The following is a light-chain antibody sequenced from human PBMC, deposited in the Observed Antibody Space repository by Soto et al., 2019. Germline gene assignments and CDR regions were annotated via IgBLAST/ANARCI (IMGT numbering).Light chain of an antibody. V-gene: IGLV2-11*01. J-gene: IGLJ2*01. Sequence: QSVLTQPRSVSGSPGHSVTISCTGTSSDVGGYNYVSWYQQHPGKAPKLLIYDVTKSPSGVPDRFSGSKSGNTASLTISGLQAEDEADYWCCSFAGRNFVIFGGGTKLTVL. CDR2: DVT. CDR1: SSDVGGYNY. CDR3: CSFAGRNFVI.